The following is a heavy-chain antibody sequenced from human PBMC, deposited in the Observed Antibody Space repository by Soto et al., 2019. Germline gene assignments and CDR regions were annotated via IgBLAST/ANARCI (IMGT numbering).Heavy chain of an antibody. CDR2: IKQDGSEI. CDR3: GRSSGWKGDY. J-gene: IGHJ4*02. CDR1: GFPFSDYW. V-gene: IGHV3-7*04. Sequence: EVQLVESGGGLVQPGGSLRLSCAASGFPFSDYWMHWVRQGPGKGLEWVAIIKQDGSEIHFVDSVRGRFTISRDNAKNSLHLQMNSLRAEDTAMYYCGRSSGWKGDYWGQGILVTVSS. D-gene: IGHD1-1*01.